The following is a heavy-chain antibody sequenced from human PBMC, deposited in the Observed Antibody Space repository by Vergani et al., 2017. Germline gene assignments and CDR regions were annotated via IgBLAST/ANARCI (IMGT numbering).Heavy chain of an antibody. Sequence: QVQLPESGPGLVKPSETLSLTCTVSGGSISSYYWSWIRQPPGKGLEWIGYIYYSGSTNYNPSLKSRVTISVDTSKNQFSLKLSSVTAADTAVYYCARGWTKLGYCSSTSCYYYYMDVWGKGTTVTVSS. V-gene: IGHV4-59*12. J-gene: IGHJ6*03. CDR3: ARGWTKLGYCSSTSCYYYYMDV. CDR1: GGSISSYY. CDR2: IYYSGST. D-gene: IGHD2-2*01.